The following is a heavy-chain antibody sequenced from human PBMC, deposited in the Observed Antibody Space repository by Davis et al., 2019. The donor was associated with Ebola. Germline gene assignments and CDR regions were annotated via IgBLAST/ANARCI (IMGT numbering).Heavy chain of an antibody. CDR3: AKVSSSSWYFDY. CDR1: GFSFSRYA. V-gene: IGHV3-30*02. Sequence: GGSLRLSCAASGFSFSRYAILWVRQAPGKGLEWVAFIRYDGGYKYYADSVKGRFTISRDNSKNTLYLQMNSLRAEDTAVYYCAKVSSSSWYFDYWGQGTLVTVSS. D-gene: IGHD6-13*01. CDR2: IRYDGGYK. J-gene: IGHJ4*02.